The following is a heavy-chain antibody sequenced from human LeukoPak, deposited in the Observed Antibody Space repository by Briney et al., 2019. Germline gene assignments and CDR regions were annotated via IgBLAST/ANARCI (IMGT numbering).Heavy chain of an antibody. V-gene: IGHV4-59*01. CDR1: GGSISSYY. D-gene: IGHD3-10*01. CDR3: ARGRGYGSGRKWFDP. CDR2: IYYSGST. Sequence: SKTLSLTCTVSGGSISSYYWSWIRQPPGKGLEWIGYIYYSGSTNYNPSLKSRVTISVDTSKNQFSLKLSSVTAADTAVYYCARGRGYGSGRKWFDPWGQGTLVTVSS. J-gene: IGHJ5*02.